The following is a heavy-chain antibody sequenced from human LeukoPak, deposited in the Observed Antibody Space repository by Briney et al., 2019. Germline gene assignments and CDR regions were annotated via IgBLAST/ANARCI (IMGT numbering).Heavy chain of an antibody. CDR3: ARGGHEYYDFWSGYYH. J-gene: IGHJ5*02. Sequence: SETLSLTCTVSGGSISSGSYYWSWIRQPAGKGLEWIGRIYTSGSTNYNPSLKSRVTISVDTSKNQFSLKLSSVTAADTAVYYCARGGHEYYDFWSGYYHWGQGTLVTVSS. D-gene: IGHD3-3*01. V-gene: IGHV4-61*02. CDR1: GGSISSGSYY. CDR2: IYTSGST.